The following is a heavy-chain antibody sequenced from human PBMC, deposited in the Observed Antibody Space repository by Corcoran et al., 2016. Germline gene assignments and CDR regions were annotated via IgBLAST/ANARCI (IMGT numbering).Heavy chain of an antibody. J-gene: IGHJ6*02. CDR2: IYTSGST. CDR1: GGSISSYY. D-gene: IGHD2-21*02. CDR3: ARDEHIVVVTATETKYYYDYGMDV. V-gene: IGHV4-4*07. Sequence: QVQLQESGPGLVKPSETLSLTCTVSGGSISSYYWSWIRQPAGKGLEWIGRIYTSGSTNYNPSLKSRVTMSVDTSKNQFSLKLSSVTAADTAVYYCARDEHIVVVTATETKYYYDYGMDVWGQGTTVTVSS.